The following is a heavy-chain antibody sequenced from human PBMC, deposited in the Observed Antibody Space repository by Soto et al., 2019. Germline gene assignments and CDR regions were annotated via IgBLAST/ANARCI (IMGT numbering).Heavy chain of an antibody. CDR1: GFTLSSFG. D-gene: IGHD5-12*01. Sequence: QVHLVESGGDVVQPGRSLRLSWAASGFTLSSFGMHWVRQAPGKGLEWVAVIWFDGTKTYYADSVRGRFTISRDNSRDKVDLQINSLRPDDTAVYYCARVNSRDGYNGGTLDYWGQGTLVTVSP. V-gene: IGHV3-33*01. CDR2: IWFDGTKT. CDR3: ARVNSRDGYNGGTLDY. J-gene: IGHJ4*01.